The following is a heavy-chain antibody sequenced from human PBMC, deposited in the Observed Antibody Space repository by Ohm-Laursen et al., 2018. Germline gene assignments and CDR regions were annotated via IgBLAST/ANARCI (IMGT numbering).Heavy chain of an antibody. CDR1: GFTFSNYG. V-gene: IGHV3-23*01. CDR3: TKDLTPTIFGVFNY. Sequence: SLRLSCTASGFTFSNYGINWVRQAPGKGLEWVSSISDSGGDTYYADSVKGRFTVSRDNAKNSLYLQMNSLRVEDTALYYCTKDLTPTIFGVFNYWGQGTLVTVSS. J-gene: IGHJ4*02. D-gene: IGHD3-3*01. CDR2: ISDSGGDT.